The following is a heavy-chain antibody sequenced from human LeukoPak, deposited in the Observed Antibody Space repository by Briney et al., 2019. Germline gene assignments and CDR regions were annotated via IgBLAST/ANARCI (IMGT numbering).Heavy chain of an antibody. CDR3: TRDYYDTSGYYFWFDP. J-gene: IGHJ5*02. D-gene: IGHD3-22*01. Sequence: ASVKVSCKASGYTFTSYGISWVRQAPGQGLEWMGWMSAHDGNTKYSQKFQGRVIMTRDTSTSTAYMELRSLRSDDTGVYYCTRDYYDTSGYYFWFDPWGQGTLVTVSS. CDR1: GYTFTSYG. CDR2: MSAHDGNT. V-gene: IGHV1-18*01.